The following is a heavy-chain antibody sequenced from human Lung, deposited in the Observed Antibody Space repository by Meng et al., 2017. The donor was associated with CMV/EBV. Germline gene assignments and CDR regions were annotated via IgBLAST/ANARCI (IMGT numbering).Heavy chain of an antibody. CDR3: ARDPKRFSYGHNFDY. V-gene: IGHV4-30-4*01. CDR2: IHNSGST. Sequence: SSDSLSSGDYYWTWIRQPPGKGLEWIGFIHNSGSTYYNPSLKTRVTISLDTSKNQFSLNLSSVTAADTAVYYCARDPKRFSYGHNFDYWGKGTLVTVSS. CDR1: SDSLSSGDYY. J-gene: IGHJ4*02. D-gene: IGHD5-18*01.